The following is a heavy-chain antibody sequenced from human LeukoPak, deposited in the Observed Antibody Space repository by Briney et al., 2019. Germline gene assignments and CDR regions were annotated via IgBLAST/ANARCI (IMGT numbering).Heavy chain of an antibody. J-gene: IGHJ5*02. CDR1: GYSFTSYW. Sequence: GESLKFSCQASGYSFTSYWISWVRQMPGKGLEWRGIIHPGDADTRYSPSFQGQVTISADKSISTAYLQWSSLKASDTAMYYCARQRYYDSSGQFDPWGQGTLVTVSS. CDR2: IHPGDADT. D-gene: IGHD3-22*01. V-gene: IGHV5-51*01. CDR3: ARQRYYDSSGQFDP.